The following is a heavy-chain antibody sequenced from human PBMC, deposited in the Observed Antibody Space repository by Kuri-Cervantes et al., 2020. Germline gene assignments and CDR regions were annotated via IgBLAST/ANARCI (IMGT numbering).Heavy chain of an antibody. CDR2: INNSSTTI. V-gene: IGHV3-48*02. J-gene: IGHJ4*02. D-gene: IGHD5-12*01. CDR1: EITFSSYS. CDR3: ARARFSGYEYFEN. Sequence: GGSLRLSCAASEITFSSYSMNWFRQAPGKGLEWLSYINNSSTTIYYADSVKGRFTISRDNAENSLYLQMNSLRDEDTAVYYCARARFSGYEYFENWGQGTLVTVSS.